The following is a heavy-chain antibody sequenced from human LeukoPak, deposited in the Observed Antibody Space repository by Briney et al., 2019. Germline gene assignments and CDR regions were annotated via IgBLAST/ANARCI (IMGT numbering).Heavy chain of an antibody. CDR2: IKSKTDGGTT. J-gene: IGHJ3*02. D-gene: IGHD1-26*01. V-gene: IGHV3-15*01. CDR3: TTDSGSYSDAFDI. Sequence: GGSLRLSCAASGFTFSNAWMSWVRQAPGKGLEWVGRIKSKTDGGTTDYAAPVKGRSTISRDDSKNTLYLQMNSLKAEDTAVYYCTTDSGSYSDAFDIWGQGTMVTVSS. CDR1: GFTFSNAW.